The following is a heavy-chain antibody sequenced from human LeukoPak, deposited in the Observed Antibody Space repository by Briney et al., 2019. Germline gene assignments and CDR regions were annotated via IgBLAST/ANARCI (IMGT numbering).Heavy chain of an antibody. J-gene: IGHJ4*02. CDR2: IYYSGST. D-gene: IGHD5-18*01. V-gene: IGHV4-39*01. CDR1: GGSISSGDYY. CDR3: ARGVRRAMSFDY. Sequence: PSETLSLTCTVSGGSISSGDYYWSWIRQPPGKGLEWIGSIYYSGSTYYNPSLKSRVTISVDTSKNQFSLKLSSVTAADTAVYYCARGVRRAMSFDYWGQGTLVTVSS.